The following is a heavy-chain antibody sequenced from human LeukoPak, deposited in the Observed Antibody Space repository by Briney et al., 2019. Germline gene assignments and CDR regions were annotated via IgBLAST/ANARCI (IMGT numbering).Heavy chain of an antibody. CDR2: IRYDGSNK. CDR3: ADGYSSDWYFDY. V-gene: IGHV3-30*02. Sequence: GGSLRLSCAASGFTFSSYGMHWVRQAPGKGLEWVAFIRYDGSNKYYADSVKGRFTISRDNSKNTLYLQMNSLRAEDTAVYYCADGYSSDWYFDYWGQGTLVTVSS. J-gene: IGHJ4*02. CDR1: GFTFSSYG. D-gene: IGHD6-19*01.